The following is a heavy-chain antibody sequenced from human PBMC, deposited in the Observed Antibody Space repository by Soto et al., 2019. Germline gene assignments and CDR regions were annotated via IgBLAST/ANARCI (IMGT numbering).Heavy chain of an antibody. CDR2: IIPILGIA. J-gene: IGHJ6*03. CDR1: GGTFSSYT. D-gene: IGHD2-2*01. V-gene: IGHV1-69*04. Sequence: ASVKFSCKASGGTFSSYTISWVRQAPGQGLEWMGRIIPILGIANYAQKFQGRVTITADKSTSTADMGLSSLRSEDTAVYYWARESRYCSSTSCYSPKLGFYYYYMDVWGKGTTVTVSS. CDR3: ARESRYCSSTSCYSPKLGFYYYYMDV.